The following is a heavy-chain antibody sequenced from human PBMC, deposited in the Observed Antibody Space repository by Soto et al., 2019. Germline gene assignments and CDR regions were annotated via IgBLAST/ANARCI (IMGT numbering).Heavy chain of an antibody. Sequence: EVQLLESGGGLVQPGGSLRLSCAASGFTFSSYAMKWVRQAPGKGLEWVSLIGESGTPTYYADSVKGRFAISRDNSGNTLFLEMYSLRAEDTAVYYCARYIPGVRYYGMDVWRQGTTVTVS. V-gene: IGHV3-23*01. CDR3: ARYIPGVRYYGMDV. J-gene: IGHJ6*02. CDR1: GFTFSSYA. D-gene: IGHD5-18*01. CDR2: IGESGTPT.